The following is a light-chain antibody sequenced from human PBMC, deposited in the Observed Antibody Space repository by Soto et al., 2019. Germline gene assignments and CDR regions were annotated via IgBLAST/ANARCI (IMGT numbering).Light chain of an antibody. J-gene: IGLJ1*01. CDR1: SSDVGAYNY. Sequence: QSALTQPASVPGSPGQSITISCTGTSSDVGAYNYVSWYQQHPGKAPKLIIYEVSNRPAGVSNRFSGSKSGNTASLTISGLQAEDEADYHCSSYTSSTTYVFATGTKVTVL. CDR2: EVS. V-gene: IGLV2-14*01. CDR3: SSYTSSTTYV.